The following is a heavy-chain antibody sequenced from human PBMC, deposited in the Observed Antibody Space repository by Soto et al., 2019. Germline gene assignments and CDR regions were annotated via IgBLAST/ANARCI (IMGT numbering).Heavy chain of an antibody. Sequence: QVPLVQSGAEVKKPGASVKVSCKVSGYTLTELSMHWVRQAPGKGLEWMGGFDPEDGETIYAQKFQGRVTMTEDTSTDTAYMELSSLRSEDTAVYYCATSLPRDYDILTGYYKVWDYAFDIWGQGTMVTVSS. CDR1: GYTLTELS. J-gene: IGHJ3*02. V-gene: IGHV1-24*01. CDR2: FDPEDGET. CDR3: ATSLPRDYDILTGYYKVWDYAFDI. D-gene: IGHD3-9*01.